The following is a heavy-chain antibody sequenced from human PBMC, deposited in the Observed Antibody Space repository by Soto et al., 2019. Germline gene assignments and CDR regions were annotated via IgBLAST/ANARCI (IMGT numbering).Heavy chain of an antibody. CDR1: GDSMTKYY. Sequence: QVQLQESGPGLVKPSETLSLTCTVSGDSMTKYYWSWIRQPAGKGLEWIGRVYMSGSTNYNPSLKSGVTMSIDTSNNHFSLDLKSVTAADTAVYYCARTVGAAYYFDFWGQGALVTVSS. J-gene: IGHJ4*02. V-gene: IGHV4-4*07. D-gene: IGHD1-26*01. CDR2: VYMSGST. CDR3: ARTVGAAYYFDF.